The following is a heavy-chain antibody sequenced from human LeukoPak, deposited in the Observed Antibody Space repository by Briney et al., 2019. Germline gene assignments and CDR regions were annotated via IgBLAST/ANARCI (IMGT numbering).Heavy chain of an antibody. Sequence: PGGSLRLSCAASGLTFSSYSMNWVRQAPGKGLEWVSSISSSSSYIYYADSVKGRFTISRDNAKNSLYLQMNSLRAEDTAVYYCARDQSTYYYDSSGYSHYFDYWGQGTLVTVSS. CDR3: ARDQSTYYYDSSGYSHYFDY. CDR1: GLTFSSYS. CDR2: ISSSSSYI. J-gene: IGHJ4*02. V-gene: IGHV3-21*01. D-gene: IGHD3-22*01.